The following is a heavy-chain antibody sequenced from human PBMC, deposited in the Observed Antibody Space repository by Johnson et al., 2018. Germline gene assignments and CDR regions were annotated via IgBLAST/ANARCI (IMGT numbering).Heavy chain of an antibody. CDR3: ARDCTTIVGCYYYMDV. D-gene: IGHD3-22*01. V-gene: IGHV3-48*01. CDR2: ISSSSSTI. J-gene: IGHJ6*03. Sequence: VQLVESGGGLVQPGGSLRLSCAASGFTFSSYSMNWVRQAPGKGLEWVSHISSSSSTIDYADSVKGRFTISRDNAKNSMYLQMNSLRAEDTAVYYCARDCTTIVGCYYYMDVWGKGTTVTVSS. CDR1: GFTFSSYS.